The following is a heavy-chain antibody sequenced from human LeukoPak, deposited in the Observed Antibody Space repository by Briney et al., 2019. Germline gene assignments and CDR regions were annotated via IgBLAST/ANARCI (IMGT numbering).Heavy chain of an antibody. Sequence: PSETLSLTCAVYGGSFSGYYWSWIRQPPGKGLEWIGEINHSGSTNYNPSLKSRVTISVDTSKKQFSLKLSSVTAADTAVYYCARVEDYYDSSASSSFDYWGQGTLVTVSS. J-gene: IGHJ4*02. V-gene: IGHV4-34*01. CDR3: ARVEDYYDSSASSSFDY. CDR2: INHSGST. D-gene: IGHD3-22*01. CDR1: GGSFSGYY.